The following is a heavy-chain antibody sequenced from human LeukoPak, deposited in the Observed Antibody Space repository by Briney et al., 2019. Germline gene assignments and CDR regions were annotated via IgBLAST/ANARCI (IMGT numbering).Heavy chain of an antibody. J-gene: IGHJ4*02. Sequence: GASVKVSCKASGGTFSSYAISWVRQAPGQGLEWMGRIIPILGIANYAQKFQGRVTITADESTSTAYMELSSLRSEDTAVYYCARVLVGAVHFDYWGQGTLVTVSS. CDR3: ARVLVGAVHFDY. CDR2: IIPILGIA. V-gene: IGHV1-69*04. CDR1: GGTFSSYA. D-gene: IGHD1-26*01.